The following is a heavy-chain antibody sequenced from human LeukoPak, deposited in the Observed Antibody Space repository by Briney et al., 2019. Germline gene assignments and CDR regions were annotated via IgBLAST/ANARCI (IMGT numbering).Heavy chain of an antibody. V-gene: IGHV3-49*04. CDR3: TRDLGDFWSYYFDY. J-gene: IGHJ4*02. Sequence: GGSLRLSCTASGFTFGDYAMSWVRQAPRKGLEWVGFIRSKAYGGTTEYAASVKGRFTISRDDSKSIAYLQMNSLKTEDTAVYYCTRDLGDFWSYYFDYWGQGTLVTVSS. D-gene: IGHD3-3*01. CDR2: IRSKAYGGTT. CDR1: GFTFGDYA.